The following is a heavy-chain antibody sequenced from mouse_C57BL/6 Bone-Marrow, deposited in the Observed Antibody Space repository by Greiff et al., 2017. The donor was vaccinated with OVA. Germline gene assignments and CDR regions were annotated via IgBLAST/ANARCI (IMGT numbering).Heavy chain of an antibody. J-gene: IGHJ2*01. Sequence: EVHLVESGPELVKPGASVKMSCKASGYTFTDYNMHWVKQSHGKSLEWIGYINPNNGGTSYNQKFKGKATLTVNKSSSTAYMELRSLTSEDSAVYYCARKTMVTTFGFYFDYWGQGTTLTVSS. D-gene: IGHD2-2*01. CDR1: GYTFTDYN. V-gene: IGHV1-22*01. CDR2: INPNNGGT. CDR3: ARKTMVTTFGFYFDY.